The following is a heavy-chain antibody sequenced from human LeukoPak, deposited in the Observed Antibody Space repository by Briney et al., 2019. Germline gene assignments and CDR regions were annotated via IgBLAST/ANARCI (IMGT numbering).Heavy chain of an antibody. CDR2: INWNGGST. J-gene: IGHJ6*02. Sequence: GGSLRLSCAASGFTLDDYGMSWVRQAPGKGLEGVSGINWNGGSTGYADSVKGRFTISRDNAKNSLYLQMNSLRAEDTALYHCARAGYYYCTGSSAYGMDAWGQGTTVTVSS. CDR3: ARAGYYYCTGSSAYGMDA. CDR1: GFTLDDYG. V-gene: IGHV3-20*01. D-gene: IGHD3-10*01.